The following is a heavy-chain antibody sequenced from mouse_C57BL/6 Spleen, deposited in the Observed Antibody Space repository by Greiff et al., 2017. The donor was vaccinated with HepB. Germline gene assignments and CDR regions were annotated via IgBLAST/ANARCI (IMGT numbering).Heavy chain of an antibody. CDR2: ISSGSSTI. Sequence: DVKLQESGGGLVKPGGSLKLSCAASGFTFSDYGMHWVRQAPEKGLEWVAYISSGSSTIYYADTVKGRFTISRDNAKNTLFLQMTSLRSEDTAMYYCARKYYGSSLFDYWGQGTTLTVSS. D-gene: IGHD1-1*01. V-gene: IGHV5-17*01. J-gene: IGHJ2*01. CDR1: GFTFSDYG. CDR3: ARKYYGSSLFDY.